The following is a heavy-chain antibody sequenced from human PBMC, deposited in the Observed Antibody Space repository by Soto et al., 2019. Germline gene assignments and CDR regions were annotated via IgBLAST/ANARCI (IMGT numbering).Heavy chain of an antibody. CDR2: IIPIPGTA. D-gene: IGHD3-10*01. Sequence: SVNVSWTASGGTLISDPSSWLRQAPGQGTQWMGGIIPIPGTANYAQTCQGRVTITEDEXTSRAYMELSSRRSEDTAVYYCARHMVRGVIIPSYYYYYGMDVWGQGATVTVSS. CDR3: ARHMVRGVIIPSYYYYYGMDV. J-gene: IGHJ6*02. V-gene: IGHV1-69*13. CDR1: GGTLISDP.